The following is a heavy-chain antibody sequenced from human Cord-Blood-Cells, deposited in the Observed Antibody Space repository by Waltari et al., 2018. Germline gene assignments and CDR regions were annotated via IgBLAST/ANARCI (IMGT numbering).Heavy chain of an antibody. Sequence: EVQLVESGGGLIQPGGSLRLSCAASGFTVSSNYMSWVRRAPGKGLEWVSVIYSGGSTYYADSVKGRFTISRDNSKNTLYLQMNSLRAEDTAVYYCAREDYDSSGYYFDYWGQGTLVTVSS. V-gene: IGHV3-53*01. J-gene: IGHJ4*02. CDR1: GFTVSSNY. CDR3: AREDYDSSGYYFDY. CDR2: IYSGGST. D-gene: IGHD3-22*01.